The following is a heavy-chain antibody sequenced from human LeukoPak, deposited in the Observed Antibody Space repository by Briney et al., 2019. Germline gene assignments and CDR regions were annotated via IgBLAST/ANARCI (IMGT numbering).Heavy chain of an antibody. D-gene: IGHD2-2*02. J-gene: IGHJ4*02. CDR1: GFTFSSYA. CDR2: ISGSGGST. CDR3: AKDRDIVVVPAAISY. Sequence: GGSLRLSCAASGFTFSSYAMSWVRQAPGKGLELVSAISGSGGSTYYADSVKGRFTISRDNSKNTLCLQMNSLRAEDTAIYYCAKDRDIVVVPAAISYWGQGTLVTVSS. V-gene: IGHV3-23*01.